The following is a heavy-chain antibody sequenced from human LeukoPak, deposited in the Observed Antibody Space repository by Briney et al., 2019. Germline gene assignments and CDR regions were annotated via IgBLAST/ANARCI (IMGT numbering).Heavy chain of an antibody. V-gene: IGHV1-2*06. CDR2: INPNSGGT. CDR3: ARGFIAVAGIYYFDY. CDR1: GYTFTGYY. J-gene: IGHJ4*02. D-gene: IGHD6-19*01. Sequence: GASVKVSCKASGYTFTGYYMHWVRQAPGQGLEWTGRINPNSGGTNYAQKFQGRVTMTRDTSISTAYMELSRLRSDDTAVYYCARGFIAVAGIYYFDYWGQGTLVTVSS.